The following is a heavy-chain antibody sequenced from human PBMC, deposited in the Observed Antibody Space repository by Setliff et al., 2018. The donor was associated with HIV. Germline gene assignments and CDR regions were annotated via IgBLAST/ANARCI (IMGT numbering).Heavy chain of an antibody. V-gene: IGHV1-18*01. CDR1: GYSFTNYG. D-gene: IGHD6-19*01. CDR2: ISAYNGNT. CDR3: ARGSCSGCYLSDY. Sequence: GASVKVSCKASGYSFTNYGVNRVRQAPGQGLEWMGWISAYNGNTNYAQKLQGRVTITRDTSANTAYMELSSLRSEDTAVYYCARGSCSGCYLSDYWGLGTLVTVSS. J-gene: IGHJ4*02.